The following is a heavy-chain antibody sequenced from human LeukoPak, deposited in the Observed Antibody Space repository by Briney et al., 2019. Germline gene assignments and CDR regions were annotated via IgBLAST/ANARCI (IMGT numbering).Heavy chain of an antibody. J-gene: IGHJ4*02. CDR3: ARHFKWELLRWTPRFDY. CDR2: INHSGST. CDR1: GGSFSGYY. Sequence: SETLSLTCAVYGGSFSGYYWSWIRQPPGKWLEWIGEINHSGSTNYNPSLKSRVTISVDTSKNQFSLKLSSVTAADTAVYYCARHFKWELLRWTPRFDYWGQGTLVTVSS. D-gene: IGHD1-26*01. V-gene: IGHV4-34*01.